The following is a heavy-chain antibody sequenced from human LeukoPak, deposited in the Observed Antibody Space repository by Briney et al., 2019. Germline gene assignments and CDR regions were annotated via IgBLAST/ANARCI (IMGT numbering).Heavy chain of an antibody. Sequence: SCKASGGTFSSYAMSWVRQAPGKGLEWVSAISGSGGSTYYADSVKGRFTISRDNSKNTLYLQMNSLRAEDTAVYYCAKQTIFGVVIIDLDYWGQGTLVTVSS. J-gene: IGHJ4*02. CDR3: AKQTIFGVVIIDLDY. CDR2: ISGSGGST. CDR1: GGTFSSYA. V-gene: IGHV3-23*01. D-gene: IGHD3-3*01.